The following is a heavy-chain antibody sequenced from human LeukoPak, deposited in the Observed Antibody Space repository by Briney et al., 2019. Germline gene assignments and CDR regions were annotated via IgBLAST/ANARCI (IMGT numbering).Heavy chain of an antibody. Sequence: SVKVSCKASGGTFGTYGLSWVRQAPGQGLEWMGGTIPLFGTANYAPDFQGRVTMTADKVLNVAYLELTSLRSEDTAVYYCARGEDSSSLWGKDVFDIWGLGTMVIVSS. V-gene: IGHV1-69*06. CDR3: ARGEDSSSLWGKDVFDI. CDR1: GGTFGTYG. D-gene: IGHD6-13*01. CDR2: TIPLFGTA. J-gene: IGHJ3*02.